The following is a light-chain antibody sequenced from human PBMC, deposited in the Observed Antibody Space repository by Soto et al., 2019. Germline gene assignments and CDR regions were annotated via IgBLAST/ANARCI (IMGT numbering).Light chain of an antibody. CDR2: AAS. J-gene: IGKJ1*01. Sequence: DIQMTQSPYSLSASVGDRVTITCRASQSISNYLNWYQQKPGQAPRLLIHAASSLQSGVPSRFSGSGSGTDFTLTISSLQPEDFVIYYCQQSYDAPRTFGPGTKVEIK. CDR1: QSISNY. CDR3: QQSYDAPRT. V-gene: IGKV1-39*01.